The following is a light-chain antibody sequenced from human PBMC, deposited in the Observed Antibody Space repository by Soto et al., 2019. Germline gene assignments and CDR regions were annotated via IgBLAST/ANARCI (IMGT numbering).Light chain of an antibody. V-gene: IGLV1-47*02. CDR1: KSNIGSNY. CDR2: SSN. Sequence: QSVLTQPPSVSGTPGQRVTISCSGTKSNIGSNYVYWYQQFPGTAPKLLIYSSNQRPSGVPDRFSGSKSGTSASLAITGLQAEDEADYYCQSYDSSLSGSVFGGGTKLTVL. CDR3: QSYDSSLSGSV. J-gene: IGLJ2*01.